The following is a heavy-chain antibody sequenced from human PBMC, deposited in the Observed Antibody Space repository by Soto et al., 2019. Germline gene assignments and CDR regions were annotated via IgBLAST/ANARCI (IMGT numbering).Heavy chain of an antibody. J-gene: IGHJ4*02. CDR3: ARINYSDTSGYYFFFDH. CDR1: GGSISSGGYS. CDR2: IYHSGST. V-gene: IGHV4-30-2*01. Sequence: SETLSLTCAVSGGSISSGGYSWSWIRQPPGKGLEWIGYIYHSGSTYYNPSLRSRVTISVDKSKSQFSLKLSSVTAADTAVYYCARINYSDTSGYYFFFDHWGQGIQVTVSS. D-gene: IGHD3-22*01.